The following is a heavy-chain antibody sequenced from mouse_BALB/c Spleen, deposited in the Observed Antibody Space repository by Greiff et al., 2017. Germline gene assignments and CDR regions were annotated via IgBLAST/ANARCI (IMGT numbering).Heavy chain of an antibody. D-gene: IGHD1-1*01. CDR1: GFTFSDYY. J-gene: IGHJ4*01. Sequence: EVQLVESGGGLVKPGGSLKLSCAASGFTFSDYYMYWVRQTPEKRLEWVATISDGGSYTYYPDSVKGRFTISRDNAKNNLYLQMSSLKSEDTAMYYCARGYEGYAMDYWGQGTSVTVSS. CDR3: ARGYEGYAMDY. CDR2: ISDGGSYT. V-gene: IGHV5-4*02.